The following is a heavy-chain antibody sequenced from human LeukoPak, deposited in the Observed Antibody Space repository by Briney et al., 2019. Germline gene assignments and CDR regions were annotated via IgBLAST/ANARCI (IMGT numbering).Heavy chain of an antibody. V-gene: IGHV6-1*01. CDR2: TYYRSTWYN. CDR1: GDSVSSNSVT. D-gene: IGHD6-19*01. J-gene: IGHJ4*02. Sequence: SQTLSLTCAISGDSVSSNSVTWNWIRQSPSRGLEWLGRTYYRSTWYNDYAVSVRGRITVNPDTSKNQFSLHLNSVTPEDTAVYYCARGARSSVDYWGQGTLVTVSS. CDR3: ARGARSSVDY.